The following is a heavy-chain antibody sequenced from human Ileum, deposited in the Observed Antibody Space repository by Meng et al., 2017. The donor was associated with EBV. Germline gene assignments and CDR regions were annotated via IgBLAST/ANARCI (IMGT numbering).Heavy chain of an antibody. D-gene: IGHD3-10*01. J-gene: IGHJ4*02. CDR2: IYHSGST. CDR3: ARGRRFGSGRYALDY. Sequence: VQLCGCRPGRVKPSGPLSLSCAVAGASIGSSYWWTWVRQPPEKGLERIGEIYHSGSTNYNPSLKSRLTLSVDKSKIQFSLELISVPAADTAVYYCARGRRFGSGRYALDYWGQGTLVTVSS. V-gene: IGHV4-4*02. CDR1: GASIGSSYW.